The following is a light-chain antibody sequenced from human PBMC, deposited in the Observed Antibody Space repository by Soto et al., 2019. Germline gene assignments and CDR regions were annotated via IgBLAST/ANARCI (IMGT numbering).Light chain of an antibody. V-gene: IGKV3-11*01. CDR3: QQRSNWPYT. J-gene: IGKJ2*01. Sequence: EIVLTQSPATLSLSPGERATLSCRASQSVSSYLAWYQQKPGQAPRLLIYDASNRATGIPARFSGSGSGTDFTLTISSREPEDFAVYYCQQRSNWPYTFVQGTKLEI. CDR2: DAS. CDR1: QSVSSY.